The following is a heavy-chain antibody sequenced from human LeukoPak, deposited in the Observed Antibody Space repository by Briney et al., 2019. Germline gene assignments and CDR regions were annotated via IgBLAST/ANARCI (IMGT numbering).Heavy chain of an antibody. D-gene: IGHD6-13*01. J-gene: IGHJ4*02. CDR1: GYTFTGYC. CDR3: ARELGSSIGIAAAGCDY. V-gene: IGHV1-2*02. CDR2: INPNSGGT. Sequence: GASVKVSCKASGYTFTGYCMHWVRQAPGQGLEWMGWINPNSGGTNYAQRFQGRVTMTRDTSISTAYMELSRLRSDDTAVYYCARELGSSIGIAAAGCDYWGQGTLVTVSS.